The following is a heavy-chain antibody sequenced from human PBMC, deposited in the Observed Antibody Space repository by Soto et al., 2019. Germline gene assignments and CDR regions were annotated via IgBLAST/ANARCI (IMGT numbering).Heavy chain of an antibody. CDR2: ISGSGGST. D-gene: IGHD3-3*01. Sequence: GGALRLSCAASGFTFSSYAMSWVRQAPGKGLEWVSAISGSGGSTYYADSVKGRFTNSRDNSKNTLYLQMNSLRAEDTAVYYCAKVGWSGYYGDYWGQGTLVTRLL. J-gene: IGHJ4*02. CDR1: GFTFSSYA. V-gene: IGHV3-23*01. CDR3: AKVGWSGYYGDY.